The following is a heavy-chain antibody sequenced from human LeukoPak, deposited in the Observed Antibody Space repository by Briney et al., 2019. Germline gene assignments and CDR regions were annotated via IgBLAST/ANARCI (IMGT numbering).Heavy chain of an antibody. D-gene: IGHD6-13*01. CDR3: ARSSPPTYYHFYYYMDV. Sequence: GASVKVSCKASGYTFTGYYLHWVRQAPGQGLEWMGWINPSSGGAKYAQNFQGRVIITTDTSISTAYMELSSLRSDDTAVYYCARSSPPTYYHFYYYMDVWGKGSTVTASS. J-gene: IGHJ6*03. CDR1: GYTFTGYY. V-gene: IGHV1-2*02. CDR2: INPSSGGA.